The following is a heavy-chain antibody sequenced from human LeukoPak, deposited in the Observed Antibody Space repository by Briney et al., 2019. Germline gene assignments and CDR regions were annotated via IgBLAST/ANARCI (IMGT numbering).Heavy chain of an antibody. CDR3: ARDSSGYQ. CDR2: IREDGSEK. J-gene: IGHJ4*02. CDR1: GFTFSTYW. D-gene: IGHD3-22*01. Sequence: QPGGSLRLSCAASGFTFSTYWMSWVRQAPGKGLEWVANIREDGSEKYYGASVKGRFTISRDNAKNSLYLEMNSLRVEDTAVYYCARDSSGYQWGQGTLVTVSS. V-gene: IGHV3-7*01.